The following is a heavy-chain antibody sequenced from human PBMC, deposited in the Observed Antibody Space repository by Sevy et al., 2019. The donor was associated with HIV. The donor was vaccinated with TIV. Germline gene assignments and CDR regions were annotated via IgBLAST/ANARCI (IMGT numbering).Heavy chain of an antibody. V-gene: IGHV3-15*07. J-gene: IGHJ6*02. CDR2: IRSKTDGGTT. CDR3: TTSTQVDYYGMDV. Sequence: GGSLRLSCAASGFTFTYTWMNWVRQAPGKGLEWVGRIRSKTDGGTTDYAAPVKGRFTISRDDSKNTLFLQMNSLKTEDTVVYYCTTSTQVDYYGMDVWGQGTTVTVSS. CDR1: GFTFTYTW. D-gene: IGHD4-4*01.